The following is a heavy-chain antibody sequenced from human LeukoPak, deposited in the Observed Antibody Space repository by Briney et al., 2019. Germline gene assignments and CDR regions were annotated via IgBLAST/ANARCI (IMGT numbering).Heavy chain of an antibody. CDR2: IYHTGSA. V-gene: IGHV4-38-2*02. J-gene: IGHJ5*02. Sequence: SDTLSLTCVVSGYSISSGYQWAWIRQSPGKGLEWIGSIYHTGSAHYNPSLQSRVTISVVTSNNQFSLRLNSVTAADTAIYYCARDPRWLTPDCTSTSCYENYFDPWGQGTLVTVSS. D-gene: IGHD2-2*01. CDR1: GYSISSGYQ. CDR3: ARDPRWLTPDCTSTSCYENYFDP.